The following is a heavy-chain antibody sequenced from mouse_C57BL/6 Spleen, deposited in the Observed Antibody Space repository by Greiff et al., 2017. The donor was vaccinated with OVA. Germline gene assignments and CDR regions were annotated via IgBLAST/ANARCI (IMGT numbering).Heavy chain of an antibody. CDR1: GYTFTSYW. J-gene: IGHJ2*01. Sequence: QVQLKQPGAELVKPGASVKLSCKASGYTFTSYWMQWVKQRPGQGLEWIGEIDPSDSYTNYNQKFKGKATLTVDKSSSTAYMQLSSLTSEDSAVYCGARGTAVVAPFDYWGQGTTLTVSA. D-gene: IGHD1-1*01. V-gene: IGHV1-50*01. CDR3: ARGTAVVAPFDY. CDR2: IDPSDSYT.